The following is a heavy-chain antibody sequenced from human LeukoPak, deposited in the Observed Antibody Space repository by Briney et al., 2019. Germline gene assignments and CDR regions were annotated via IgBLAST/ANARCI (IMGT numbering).Heavy chain of an antibody. J-gene: IGHJ3*02. V-gene: IGHV1-2*02. CDR3: ACDYYGSGSYVTAFDI. CDR2: INPNSGGT. Sequence: ASVKVSCKASGYTLTGYYMHWVRQAPGQGLEWMGWINPNSGGTNYAQKFQGRVTMTRDTSISTAYMELSRLRSDDTAVYYCACDYYGSGSYVTAFDIWGQGTMVTVSS. D-gene: IGHD3-10*01. CDR1: GYTLTGYY.